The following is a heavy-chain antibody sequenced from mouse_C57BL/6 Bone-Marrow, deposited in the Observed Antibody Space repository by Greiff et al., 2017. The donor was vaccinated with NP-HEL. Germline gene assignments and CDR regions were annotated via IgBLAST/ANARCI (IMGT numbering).Heavy chain of an antibody. J-gene: IGHJ4*01. V-gene: IGHV14-4*01. D-gene: IGHD2-4*01. CDR2: IDPENGDT. CDR1: GFNIKDDY. CDR3: TTISYDYDEGN. Sequence: VQLKESGAELVRPGASVKLSCTASGFNIKDDYMHWVKQRPEQGLEWIGWIDPENGDTEYASKFQGKATITADTSSNTAYLQLSSLTSEDTAVYYCTTISYDYDEGNWGQGTSVTVSS.